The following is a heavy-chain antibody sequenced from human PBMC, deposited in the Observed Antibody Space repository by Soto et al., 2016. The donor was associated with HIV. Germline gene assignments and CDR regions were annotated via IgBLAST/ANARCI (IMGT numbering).Heavy chain of an antibody. J-gene: IGHJ4*02. V-gene: IGHV1-69-2*01. Sequence: EAQLVQSGAEVKKPGTTVRISCKLSRYTFSDHYIHWIQQAPGKGLEWMGLVDPEDGETVYSKTFEGRVTLTADTSTGTAYMELASLRSEDTAMYFCATDRLIGGVVASYFDLWGQGTLVTASS. CDR2: VDPEDGET. D-gene: IGHD3-16*02. CDR3: ATDRLIGGVVASYFDL. CDR1: RYTFSDHY.